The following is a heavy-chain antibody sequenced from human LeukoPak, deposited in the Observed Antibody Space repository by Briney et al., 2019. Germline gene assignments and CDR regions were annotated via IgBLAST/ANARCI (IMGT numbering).Heavy chain of an antibody. CDR2: IGSRTGNI. CDR3: ARETEPLDYGDSTNLDY. J-gene: IGHJ4*02. D-gene: IGHD4/OR15-4a*01. V-gene: IGHV3-21*01. Sequence: PGGSLRLSCAASGFTFSSYSMNWVRQAPGKGLEWVAFIGSRTGNIYYAGSVKGRFSISRDNAKDSVYLQMNSLRADDTPVYYCARETEPLDYGDSTNLDYWGQGTLVTVSS. CDR1: GFTFSSYS.